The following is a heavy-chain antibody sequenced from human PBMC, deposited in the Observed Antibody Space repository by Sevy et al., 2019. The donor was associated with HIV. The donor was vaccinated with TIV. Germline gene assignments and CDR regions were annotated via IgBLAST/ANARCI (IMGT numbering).Heavy chain of an antibody. D-gene: IGHD7-27*01. Sequence: GGSLRLSCAASGFIFGDYYMAWVRQAPGKGLEWISYVSRGGFTIYYAGSGEGRFSISRDDAKESLFLQMDSLRAEDTAFYYCGRGAHYEDANWGFDYWGQGALVTVSS. CDR3: GRGAHYEDANWGFDY. CDR2: VSRGGFTI. V-gene: IGHV3-11*01. J-gene: IGHJ4*02. CDR1: GFIFGDYY.